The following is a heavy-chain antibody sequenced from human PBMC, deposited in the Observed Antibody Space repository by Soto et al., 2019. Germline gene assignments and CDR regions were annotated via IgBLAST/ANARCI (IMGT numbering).Heavy chain of an antibody. Sequence: QLMQSGPDVGKPGASARVSCTASGYTFTASYIHWVRQAPGQGLEWMGMVLPGGDATYYAHKFQGRVSMSSYTPTTTVFLELTSLSSEDTAVYFCASYGDNMAYDIWGQGTLVTVSS. J-gene: IGHJ4*02. D-gene: IGHD3-10*01. V-gene: IGHV1-46*01. CDR3: ASYGDNMAYDI. CDR1: GYTFTASY. CDR2: VLPGGDAT.